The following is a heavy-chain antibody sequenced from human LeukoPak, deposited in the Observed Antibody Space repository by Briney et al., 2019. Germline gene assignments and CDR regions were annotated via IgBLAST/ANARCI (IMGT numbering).Heavy chain of an antibody. J-gene: IGHJ5*02. CDR2: INHSGST. D-gene: IGHD3-10*01. CDR1: GGSVGGYY. V-gene: IGHV4-34*01. Sequence: SETLSLTCAVYGGSVGGYYWSWVRQPPGKWLEWIGEINHSGSTNYNPSLKSRVTISVDTSKNQFSLKLSSVPAADTAVYYCARVPYYYRSGSRAAFDPWGQGTLVTVSS. CDR3: ARVPYYYRSGSRAAFDP.